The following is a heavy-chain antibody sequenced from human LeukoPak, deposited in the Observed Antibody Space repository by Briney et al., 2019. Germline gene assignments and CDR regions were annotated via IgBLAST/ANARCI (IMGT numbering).Heavy chain of an antibody. J-gene: IGHJ4*02. CDR2: IKQDGSEK. CDR3: ARPSWYVY. V-gene: IGHV3-7*01. D-gene: IGHD6-13*01. CDR1: GCTFSSYW. Sequence: AGSLRLSCTASGCTFSSYWMSWVRQAPGKGLEWVANIKQDGSEKYYVDSVKGRFTISRDNAKNSLYLQMNSLTAEDTAVYYCARPSWYVYWGQATLVTVS.